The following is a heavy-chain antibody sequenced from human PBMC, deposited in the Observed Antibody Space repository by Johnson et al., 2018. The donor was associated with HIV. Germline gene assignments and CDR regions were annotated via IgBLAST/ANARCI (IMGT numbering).Heavy chain of an antibody. V-gene: IGHV3-11*04. Sequence: QVQLVESGGGLVKPGGSLRLSCAASGFTFSDYYMSWIRQAPGKGLEWVSYISSSGSTIYYADSVKGRFTISRDNSKNTLYLQMNSLRAEDTAVYYCAKDLSIAARPAAFDIWGQGTMVTVSS. D-gene: IGHD6-6*01. CDR3: AKDLSIAARPAAFDI. J-gene: IGHJ3*02. CDR2: ISSSGSTI. CDR1: GFTFSDYY.